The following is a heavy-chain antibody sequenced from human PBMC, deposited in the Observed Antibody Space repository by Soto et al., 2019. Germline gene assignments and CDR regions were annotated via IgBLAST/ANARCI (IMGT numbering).Heavy chain of an antibody. CDR1: GFTFGDYA. D-gene: IGHD3-10*01. CDR3: TRDKTAVRGVIKARDV. Sequence: GSLRLSCTSSGFTFGDYAMSWVRQAPGKGLEWVGFIRSKAYGGTTEYAASVKGRFTISRDDSKSIAYLQMNSLKTEDTAVYYCTRDKTAVRGVIKARDVWGQGTTVTVSS. V-gene: IGHV3-49*04. J-gene: IGHJ6*02. CDR2: IRSKAYGGTT.